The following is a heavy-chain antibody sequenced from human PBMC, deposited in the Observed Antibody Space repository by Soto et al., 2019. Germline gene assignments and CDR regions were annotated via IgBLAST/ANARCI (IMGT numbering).Heavy chain of an antibody. Sequence: SETLSLTCTVSGGSISSSNNYWGWIRQPAGKGLEWIGSIYYSGSTYYNPSLKSRVTISVDTSKNQFSLNMRSVTAADTAVYYCARGISRGLDYWGQGTLVTVSS. CDR1: GGSISSSNNY. V-gene: IGHV4-39*01. D-gene: IGHD3-10*01. J-gene: IGHJ4*02. CDR3: ARGISRGLDY. CDR2: IYYSGST.